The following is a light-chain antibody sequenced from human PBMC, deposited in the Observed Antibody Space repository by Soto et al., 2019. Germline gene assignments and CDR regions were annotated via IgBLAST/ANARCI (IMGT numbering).Light chain of an antibody. CDR1: QSVLYSSNNKNY. Sequence: DIVMTQSPDSLAVSLCERATINCKSSQSVLYSSNNKNYLAWYQQKPGQPPKLLIYWASTRESGVPDRFSGSGSGTDFTLTISSLQAEDVAVYYCQQYYSTPRLTFGGGTKVDIK. V-gene: IGKV4-1*01. CDR2: WAS. CDR3: QQYYSTPRLT. J-gene: IGKJ4*01.